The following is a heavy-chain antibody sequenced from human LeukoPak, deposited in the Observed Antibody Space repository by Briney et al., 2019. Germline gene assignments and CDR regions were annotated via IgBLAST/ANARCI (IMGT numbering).Heavy chain of an antibody. CDR2: IYPGDSDT. CDR1: GYSFTSYW. J-gene: IGHJ6*02. D-gene: IGHD2-2*01. V-gene: IGHV5-51*01. CDR3: ARRDGYCSSTSCYVDYYYGMDV. Sequence: GESLKISCRGSGYSFTSYWIGWVRQMPGKGLEWMGIIYPGDSDTTYSPSFQGQVTISADKSISTAYLQWSSLKASDTAMYYCARRDGYCSSTSCYVDYYYGMDVWGQGTTVTVSS.